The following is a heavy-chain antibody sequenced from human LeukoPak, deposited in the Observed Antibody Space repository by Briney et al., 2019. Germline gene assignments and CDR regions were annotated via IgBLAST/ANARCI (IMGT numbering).Heavy chain of an antibody. CDR3: ARRPYDFWSGYYLDAFDI. CDR2: IYHSGST. V-gene: IGHV4-4*02. CDR1: GGSISSSNW. Sequence: SETLSLTCAVSGGSISSSNWWSWVRQPPGKGLEWIGEIYHSGSTNYNPSLKSRVTISVDKSKNQFSLKLSSVTAADTAVYYCARRPYDFWSGYYLDAFDIWGQGTMVTVSS. J-gene: IGHJ3*02. D-gene: IGHD3-3*01.